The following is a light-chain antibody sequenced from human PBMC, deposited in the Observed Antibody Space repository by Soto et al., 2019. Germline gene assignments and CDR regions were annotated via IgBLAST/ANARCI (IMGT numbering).Light chain of an antibody. CDR1: SSDIGAYDY. V-gene: IGLV2-14*01. J-gene: IGLJ1*01. CDR3: SPFTTNSSHV. Sequence: QSALTQPASLSGSPGQSITISCTGTSSDIGAYDYVSWFQQHPGKAPKLMISEVNNRPSGVSNRFSGSKSGNTAYLTISGLQVEDEAEYFCSPFTTNSSHVFGSGTKVTVL. CDR2: EVN.